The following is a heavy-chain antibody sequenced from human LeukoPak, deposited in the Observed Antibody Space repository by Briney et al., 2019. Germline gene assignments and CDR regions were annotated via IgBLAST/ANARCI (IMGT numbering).Heavy chain of an antibody. Sequence: GGSLRLSCAASGFTFSSYGMHWVRQAPGKGLEWVAFIRYDGSNKYYADSVKGRFTISRDNSKNTLYLQMNSLRAEDTAMYYCARGMYYYDSSGYFDYWGQGTLVTVSS. CDR2: IRYDGSNK. D-gene: IGHD3-22*01. J-gene: IGHJ4*02. CDR1: GFTFSSYG. V-gene: IGHV3-30*02. CDR3: ARGMYYYDSSGYFDY.